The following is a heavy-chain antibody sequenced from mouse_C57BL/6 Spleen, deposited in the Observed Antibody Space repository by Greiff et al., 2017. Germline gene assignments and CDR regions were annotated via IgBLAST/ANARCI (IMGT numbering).Heavy chain of an antibody. CDR1: GYTFTSYW. J-gene: IGHJ2*01. V-gene: IGHV1-64*01. Sequence: VQLQQPGAELVKPGASVKLSCKASGYTFTSYWMHWVKQRPGQGLEWIGMIHPNSGSTNYNEKFKSKATLTVDKSSSTAYMQLSSLTSEDSAVYYCAREGLGRGNFDYWGQGTTLPVSS. CDR3: AREGLGRGNFDY. CDR2: IHPNSGST. D-gene: IGHD4-1*01.